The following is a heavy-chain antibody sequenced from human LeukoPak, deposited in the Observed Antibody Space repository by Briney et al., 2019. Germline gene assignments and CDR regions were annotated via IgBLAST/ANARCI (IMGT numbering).Heavy chain of an antibody. CDR1: GGSISSNSYY. J-gene: IGHJ5*02. CDR3: ARNRYYYGSGNYGVPNWFDP. V-gene: IGHV4-39*01. Sequence: SETLSLTCTVSGGSISSNSYYWGWIRQSPGKGLEGIGSIYYSGSTYYNPSLKSRVTISVDTSKNQFSLKLSSVTAADTAMYYCARNRYYYGSGNYGVPNWFDPWGQGTLVTVSS. D-gene: IGHD3-10*01. CDR2: IYYSGST.